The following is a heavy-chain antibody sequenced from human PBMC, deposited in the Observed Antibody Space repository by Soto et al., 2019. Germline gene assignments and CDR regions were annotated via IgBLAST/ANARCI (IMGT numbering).Heavy chain of an antibody. J-gene: IGHJ4*02. CDR3: ARAVSSATYYDCIGY. Sequence: GGSLRLSCEASGFDISTYGLHWVRQAPGKGLEWLAFIWYDGSNQHYATSVKGRFTISRDNSRNTLYLQMNNLRADDTAVYFCARAVSSATYYDCIGYWGRGTLVTVSS. CDR1: GFDISTYG. CDR2: IWYDGSNQ. V-gene: IGHV3-33*01. D-gene: IGHD1-26*01.